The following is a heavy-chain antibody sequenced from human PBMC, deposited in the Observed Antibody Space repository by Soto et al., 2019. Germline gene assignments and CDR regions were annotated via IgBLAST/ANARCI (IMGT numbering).Heavy chain of an antibody. CDR2: INCNSGRI. V-gene: IGHV3-9*01. J-gene: IGHJ5*02. Sequence: EVQVVESGGGLVQPAGSLRLSCEATGITFEEFAIHWVRQAPGKGLEWVSGINCNSGRIGYADSVKGRFTISRDNAKTSLYLHLNRLRVEDTALYYCAKAPKLVTNGLDPWGQGTLVTVSS. CDR1: GITFEEFA. CDR3: AKAPKLVTNGLDP.